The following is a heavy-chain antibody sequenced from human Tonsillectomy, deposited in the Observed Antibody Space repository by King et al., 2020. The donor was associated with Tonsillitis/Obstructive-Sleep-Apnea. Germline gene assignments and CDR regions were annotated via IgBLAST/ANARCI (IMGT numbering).Heavy chain of an antibody. CDR1: GYTFTSYY. Sequence: VQLVQSGAEVKKPGASVKVSCKASGYTFTSYYMHWVRQAPGQGLEWMGLMNPSGGSTSYAQKFQGRVNMTRDTSTRTVYMELSSLRSEDTAVYYCARDYGMNYSYYYMDVWGKGTTVTVSS. V-gene: IGHV1-46*01. J-gene: IGHJ6*03. CDR2: MNPSGGST. D-gene: IGHD1-1*01. CDR3: ARDYGMNYSYYYMDV.